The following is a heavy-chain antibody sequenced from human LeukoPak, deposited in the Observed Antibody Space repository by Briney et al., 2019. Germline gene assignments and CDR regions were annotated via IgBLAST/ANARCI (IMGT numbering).Heavy chain of an antibody. V-gene: IGHV3-23*01. CDR2: ISGSGGST. Sequence: PGGSLRLSCAASGFTFSSSAMNWVRQAPGKGLEWVSAISGSGGSTYYADSVKGRFTISRDNSKNTLYLQMNSLRAEDTAVYYCAKDRLYGSGSSFLFDYWGQGTLVTVSS. CDR3: AKDRLYGSGSSFLFDY. D-gene: IGHD3-10*01. J-gene: IGHJ4*02. CDR1: GFTFSSSA.